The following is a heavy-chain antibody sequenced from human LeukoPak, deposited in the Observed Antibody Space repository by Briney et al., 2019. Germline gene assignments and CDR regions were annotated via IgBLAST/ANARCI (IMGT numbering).Heavy chain of an antibody. D-gene: IGHD3-22*01. CDR3: ARLPDYYDSSGY. Sequence: PSETLSLTCTVSGGSISSYYWSWIRQPPGKGLEWIGYIYYSGSTNYNPSLKGRVTISVDTSKNQFSLKLSSVTAADTAVYYCARLPDYYDSSGYWGQGTLVTVSS. CDR2: IYYSGST. V-gene: IGHV4-59*08. CDR1: GGSISSYY. J-gene: IGHJ4*02.